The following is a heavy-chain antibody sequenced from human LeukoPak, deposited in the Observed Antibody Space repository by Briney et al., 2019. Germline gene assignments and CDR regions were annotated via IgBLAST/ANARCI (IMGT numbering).Heavy chain of an antibody. D-gene: IGHD6-13*01. CDR1: GFTFSDYY. CDR2: ISSSGSTI. Sequence: GGSLRLSCAASGFTFSDYYMSWIRQAPGKGLEWVSYISSSGSTIYYADSVKGRFTISRDNAKNSLYLQMNSLRAEDTAVYYCASQAEAGTPDYYYGMAVGGQGTRVTVS. J-gene: IGHJ6*02. CDR3: ASQAEAGTPDYYYGMAV. V-gene: IGHV3-11*01.